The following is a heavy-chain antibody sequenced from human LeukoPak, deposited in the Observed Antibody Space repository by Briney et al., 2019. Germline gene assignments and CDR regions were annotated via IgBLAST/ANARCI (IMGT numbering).Heavy chain of an antibody. V-gene: IGHV4-39*07. CDR2: VHHTGRA. J-gene: IGHJ5*02. CDR1: GDSISGSNYH. CDR3: AREPDA. Sequence: PSETLSLTCTVSGDSISGSNYHWGWIRQPLGKGLEWLGTVHHTGRAFYNPSLRGRTTVSVDTSKNQFSLKLTSVTAADTAVYYCAREPDAWGQGTLVTVSS.